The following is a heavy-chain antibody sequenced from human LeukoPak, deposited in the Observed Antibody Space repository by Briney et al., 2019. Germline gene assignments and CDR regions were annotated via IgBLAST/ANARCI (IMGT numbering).Heavy chain of an antibody. J-gene: IGHJ4*02. CDR2: IIPIFGTA. Sequence: GASVKVSCKASGGTFSSYAISWVRQAPGQGLEWMGGIIPIFGTANYAQKFQGRVTTTADESTSTAYMELSSLRSEDTAVYYCARTERPVEVGATFFDYWGQGTLVTVSS. D-gene: IGHD1-26*01. CDR3: ARTERPVEVGATFFDY. V-gene: IGHV1-69*13. CDR1: GGTFSSYA.